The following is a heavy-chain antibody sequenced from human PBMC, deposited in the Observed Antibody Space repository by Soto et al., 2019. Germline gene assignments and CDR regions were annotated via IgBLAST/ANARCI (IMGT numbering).Heavy chain of an antibody. Sequence: PGGSLRLSCAASGFTFSTYWVTWVRQAPGKGLEWVSAISGSGGSTYYADSVKGRFTISRDNSKNTLYLQMNSLRAEDTAVYYCAKDLGSLGTMIVVVITTLDVWGQGTTVTVS. V-gene: IGHV3-23*01. D-gene: IGHD3-22*01. CDR2: ISGSGGST. J-gene: IGHJ6*02. CDR1: GFTFSTYW. CDR3: AKDLGSLGTMIVVVITTLDV.